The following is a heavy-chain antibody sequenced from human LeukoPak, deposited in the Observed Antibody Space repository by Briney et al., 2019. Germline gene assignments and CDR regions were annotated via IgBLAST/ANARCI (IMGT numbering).Heavy chain of an antibody. CDR2: INPNSGGT. Sequence: ASVKVSCKASGYTFTGYYMHWVRQAPGQGLEWMGWINPNSGGTNYAQKFQGRVTMTRDTSISTAYMELSRLRSDETAVYYCVRELSVVVPAAGDYYYYYYMDVWGKGTTVTVSS. CDR3: VRELSVVVPAAGDYYYYYYMDV. D-gene: IGHD2-2*01. CDR1: GYTFTGYY. J-gene: IGHJ6*03. V-gene: IGHV1-2*02.